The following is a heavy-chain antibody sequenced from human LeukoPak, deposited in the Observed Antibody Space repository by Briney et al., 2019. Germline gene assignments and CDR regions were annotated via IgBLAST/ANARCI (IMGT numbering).Heavy chain of an antibody. CDR3: ARASCTNGVCYTGPWFDP. D-gene: IGHD2-8*01. J-gene: IGHJ5*02. CDR2: INPSGGST. V-gene: IGHV1-46*01. CDR1: GYTFTSYY. Sequence: ASVKVSCKASGYTFTSYYMHWVRQAPGQGLEWMGMINPSGGSTSYAQKFQGRVTMTRDTSTSTVYMELSSLRSEDTAVYHCARASCTNGVCYTGPWFDPWGQGTLVTVSS.